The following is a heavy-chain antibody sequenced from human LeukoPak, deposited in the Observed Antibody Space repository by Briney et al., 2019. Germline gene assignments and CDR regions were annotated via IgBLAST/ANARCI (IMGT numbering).Heavy chain of an antibody. V-gene: IGHV3-7*01. Sequence: GGSLRLSCAGSGFLFNTNWMTWVRQAPGKGLEWVATTKQDGSEKYYVDSVKGRFTIPRDNAKNSLYLQMNNLRAEDTAVYYCARQYGDFWSGKSFVYYMDVWGKGTTVTVSS. J-gene: IGHJ6*03. CDR1: GFLFNTNW. D-gene: IGHD3-3*01. CDR3: ARQYGDFWSGKSFVYYMDV. CDR2: TKQDGSEK.